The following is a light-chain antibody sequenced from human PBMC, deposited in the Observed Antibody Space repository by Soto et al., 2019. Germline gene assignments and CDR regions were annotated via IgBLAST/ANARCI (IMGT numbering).Light chain of an antibody. CDR1: QTISRW. Sequence: DIQLTQTASTLSASLGDKVTITCRASQTISRWLAWYQQKPGRAPKLLIYDASTLESGVPSRFSGSGSETEFTLTISRLQPDDFATYFCHSRAFGQGTRLEIK. J-gene: IGKJ5*01. CDR3: HSRA. CDR2: DAS. V-gene: IGKV1-5*01.